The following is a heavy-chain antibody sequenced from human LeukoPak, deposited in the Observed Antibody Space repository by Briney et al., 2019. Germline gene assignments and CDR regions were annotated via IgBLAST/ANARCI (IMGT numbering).Heavy chain of an antibody. CDR1: GGSISSYY. CDR2: IYTSGST. D-gene: IGHD6-19*01. V-gene: IGHV4-4*07. Sequence: PPETLSLTCTASGGSISSYYWSWIRQPAGKGLEWIGRIYTSGSTNYNPSLKSRVTMSVDTSKNQFSLKLSSVTAADTAVYYCATAYSSGWYAYWGQGTLVTVSS. CDR3: ATAYSSGWYAY. J-gene: IGHJ4*02.